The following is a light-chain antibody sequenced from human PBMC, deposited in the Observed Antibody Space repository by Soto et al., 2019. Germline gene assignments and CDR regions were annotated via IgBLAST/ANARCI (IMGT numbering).Light chain of an antibody. CDR3: QQYLNSPRT. CDR1: QRVASD. CDR2: DAS. V-gene: IGKV3-20*01. J-gene: IGKJ1*01. Sequence: VLTQSPGTLSLSPGEGATLSCRASQRVASDLAWYLQKPGQPPRLLFYDASIRATGIPDRISGSGSERDFTLTISRLEPEDAAVYYCQQYLNSPRTFGQGTKLEIK.